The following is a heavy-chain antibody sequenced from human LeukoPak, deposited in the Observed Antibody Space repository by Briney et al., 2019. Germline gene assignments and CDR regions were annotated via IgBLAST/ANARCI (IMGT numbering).Heavy chain of an antibody. D-gene: IGHD3-10*02. CDR2: IYSGGST. J-gene: IGHJ3*02. CDR1: GFTVSSNY. CDR3: ARDQVWITMSPNDAFDI. Sequence: GGSLRLSCAASGFTVSSNYMSWVRQAPGKGLEWVSVIYSGGSTYYADSVKGRFTISRDNSKNTLHLQMNSLRAEDTAVYYCARDQVWITMSPNDAFDIWGQGTMVTVSS. V-gene: IGHV3-53*01.